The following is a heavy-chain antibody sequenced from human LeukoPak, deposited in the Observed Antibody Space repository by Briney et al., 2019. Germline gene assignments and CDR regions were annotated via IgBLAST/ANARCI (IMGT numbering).Heavy chain of an antibody. CDR3: ARKWFGETSYAGRMDV. D-gene: IGHD3-10*01. CDR1: GFTFSSYS. Sequence: GGSLRLSWAASGFTFSSYSMNWVRQAPGKGLEWVSSISSSSSYIYYADSVKGRFTISRDNAKNSLYLQMNSLRAEDTAVYYCARKWFGETSYAGRMDVWGKGTTVTVSS. J-gene: IGHJ6*03. V-gene: IGHV3-21*01. CDR2: ISSSSSYI.